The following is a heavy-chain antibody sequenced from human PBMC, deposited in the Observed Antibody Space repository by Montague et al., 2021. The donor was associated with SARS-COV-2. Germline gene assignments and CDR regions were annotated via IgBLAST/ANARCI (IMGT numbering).Heavy chain of an antibody. Sequence: SETLSLTCTVSGGSISSYYWSWIRQPPGKGLEWIGSIYYSGSTYYNPSLKSRVTISVDTSKNQFSLKLSSVTAADTAVYYCARDLRRGFDPWGQGTLVTVSS. CDR2: IYYSGST. J-gene: IGHJ5*02. D-gene: IGHD3-10*01. CDR1: GGSISSYY. V-gene: IGHV4-59*12. CDR3: ARDLRRGFDP.